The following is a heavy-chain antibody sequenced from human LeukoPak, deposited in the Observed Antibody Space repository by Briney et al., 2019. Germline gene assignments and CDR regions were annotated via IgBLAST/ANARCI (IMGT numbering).Heavy chain of an antibody. J-gene: IGHJ4*02. CDR1: GYTFTGYY. D-gene: IGHD1-1*01. CDR2: INPNSGGT. Sequence: GASVKVSCKASGYTFTGYYMHWVRQAPGQGLEWMGWINPNSGGTNYAQKFQGRVTMTRDTSISTAYMELSRLRSDDTAVYYCARVYITHNTQNGYWGQGTLVTVSS. V-gene: IGHV1-2*02. CDR3: ARVYITHNTQNGY.